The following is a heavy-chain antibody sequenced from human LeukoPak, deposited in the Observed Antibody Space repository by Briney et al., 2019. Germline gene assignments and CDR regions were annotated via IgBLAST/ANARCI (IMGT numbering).Heavy chain of an antibody. J-gene: IGHJ4*02. Sequence: GESLKISCKGSGYSFTSYWIGWVRQMPGKGLEWMGIIYPGDSDTRYSPSFQGQVTISVDKSISTAYLQWSSLEASDTAMYYCARLGGDFWSGYYFDYWGQGTLVTVSS. CDR3: ARLGGDFWSGYYFDY. CDR1: GYSFTSYW. CDR2: IYPGDSDT. D-gene: IGHD3-3*01. V-gene: IGHV5-51*01.